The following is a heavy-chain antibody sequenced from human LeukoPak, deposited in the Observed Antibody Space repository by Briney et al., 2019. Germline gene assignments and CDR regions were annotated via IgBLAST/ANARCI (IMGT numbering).Heavy chain of an antibody. CDR3: ARDQVGWFGKYGMDV. CDR1: GYTFTGYY. D-gene: IGHD3-10*01. Sequence: ASVKVSCKASGYTFTGYYMHWVRQAPGQGLEWMGWINPNSGGTNYAQKFQGRVTMTRDTSISTAYMELSRLRSDDTAVYYCARDQVGWFGKYGMDVWGQGTTVPVSS. V-gene: IGHV1-2*02. J-gene: IGHJ6*02. CDR2: INPNSGGT.